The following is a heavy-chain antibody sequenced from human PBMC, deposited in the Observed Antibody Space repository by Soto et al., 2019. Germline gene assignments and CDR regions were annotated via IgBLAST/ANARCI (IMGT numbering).Heavy chain of an antibody. CDR1: GFTVSSNY. D-gene: IGHD6-19*01. CDR3: ARVVLSSGWYYYGMDV. V-gene: IGHV3-66*01. J-gene: IGHJ6*02. Sequence: SLRLSCEASGFTVSSNYMSWVRQAPGKGLEWVSVIYSGGSTYYADSVKGRFTISRDNSKNTLYLQMNSLRAEDTAVYYCARVVLSSGWYYYGMDVWGQGTTVTVSS. CDR2: IYSGGST.